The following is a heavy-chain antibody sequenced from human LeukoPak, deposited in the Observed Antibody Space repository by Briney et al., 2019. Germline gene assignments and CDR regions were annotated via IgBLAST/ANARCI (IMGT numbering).Heavy chain of an antibody. CDR3: ARDLRDILTEYYYGMDV. J-gene: IGHJ6*02. Sequence: SETLSLTCTVSVGSISSYYWSWIRQPPGKGLEWIGYIYYSGSTNYNPSLKGRVTISVDTSKNQFSLKLSSVTAADTAVYYCARDLRDILTEYYYGMDVWGQGTTVTVSS. CDR2: IYYSGST. D-gene: IGHD3-9*01. V-gene: IGHV4-59*01. CDR1: VGSISSYY.